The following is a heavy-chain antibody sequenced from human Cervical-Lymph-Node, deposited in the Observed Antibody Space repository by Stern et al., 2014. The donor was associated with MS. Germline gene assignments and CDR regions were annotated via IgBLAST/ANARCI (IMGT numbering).Heavy chain of an antibody. D-gene: IGHD6-19*01. J-gene: IGHJ4*02. Sequence: VQLVQSGAEVRKPGASLKISCKGSGYSFSSYWIGWVRQMPGKGLEWMGNIFPGDSDARYSPSFQGQVTISADKSISSVYLQWSSLKASDTAMYYCARHGGSGWVYFDNWGQGTLVTVSS. CDR3: ARHGGSGWVYFDN. V-gene: IGHV5-51*01. CDR1: GYSFSSYW. CDR2: IFPGDSDA.